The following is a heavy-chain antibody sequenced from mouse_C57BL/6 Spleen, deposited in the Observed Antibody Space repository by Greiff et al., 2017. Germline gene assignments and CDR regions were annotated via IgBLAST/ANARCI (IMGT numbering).Heavy chain of an antibody. J-gene: IGHJ3*01. CDR1: GYTFTSYG. CDR3: ARWEDYGLAY. D-gene: IGHD1-1*01. CDR2: IYPRSGNT. Sequence: QVQLQQSGAELARPGASVKLSCKASGYTFTSYGISWVKQRTGQGLEWIGEIYPRSGNTYYNEKFKGKATLTADKSSSTAYMELRSLTSEDSAVYFCARWEDYGLAYWGQGTLVTVSA. V-gene: IGHV1-81*01.